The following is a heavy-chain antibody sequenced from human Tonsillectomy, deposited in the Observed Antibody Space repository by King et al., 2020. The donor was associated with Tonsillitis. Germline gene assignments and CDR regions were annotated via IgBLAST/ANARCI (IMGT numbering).Heavy chain of an antibody. CDR1: GYTFTGYY. CDR2: INPNSGGT. V-gene: IGHV1-2*02. Sequence: VQLVESGAEVKKPGASVKVSCKASGYTFTGYYMHWVRQAPGQGLEWMGWINPNSGGTNYAQKFQGRVTMTRDTSISTAYMELSRLRSDDTAVYYCARMSPPRYCSGGSCYSGAFDIWGKGTTVTVSS. CDR3: ARMSPPRYCSGGSCYSGAFDI. J-gene: IGHJ3*02. D-gene: IGHD2-15*01.